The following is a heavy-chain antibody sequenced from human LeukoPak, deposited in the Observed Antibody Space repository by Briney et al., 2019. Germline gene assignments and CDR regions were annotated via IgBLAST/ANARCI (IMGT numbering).Heavy chain of an antibody. CDR2: MNPNSGNT. CDR1: GYTFTSFD. D-gene: IGHD2-15*01. Sequence: AASVKISCKASGYTFTSFDMNWVRQATGQGLEWMGWMNPNSGNTGYAQKFQGRVTMTRNTSISTAYMELSSLRSEDTAVYYCARGLRYCSGGRCYFSPPYYYYMDVWGKGTTVTISS. CDR3: ARGLRYCSGGRCYFSPPYYYYMDV. J-gene: IGHJ6*03. V-gene: IGHV1-8*01.